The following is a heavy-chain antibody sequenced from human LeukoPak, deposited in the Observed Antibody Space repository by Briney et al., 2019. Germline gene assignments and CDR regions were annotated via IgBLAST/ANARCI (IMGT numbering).Heavy chain of an antibody. CDR2: INPNSGGT. V-gene: IGHV1-2*02. CDR3: ARGFEYSSSSPI. D-gene: IGHD6-6*01. J-gene: IGHJ3*02. Sequence: ASVKVSCKASGYTFTGYYMHWVRQAPGQGLEWMGWINPNSGGTNYAQKFQGRVTKTRDTSISTAYMELSRLRSDDTAVYYCARGFEYSSSSPIWGQGTMVTVSS. CDR1: GYTFTGYY.